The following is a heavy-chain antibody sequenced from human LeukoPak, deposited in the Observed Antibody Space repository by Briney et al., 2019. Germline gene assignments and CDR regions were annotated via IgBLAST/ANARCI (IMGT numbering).Heavy chain of an antibody. CDR2: IKSKTDGGTT. J-gene: IGHJ4*02. Sequence: GASLRLSCAASGFTFSNAWMSWVRQAPGKGLEWVGRIKSKTDGGTTDYAAPVKGRFTISRDDSKNTLYLQMNSLKTEDTAVYYCTTGITMVRGVIHLIDYWGQGTLVTVSS. CDR1: GFTFSNAW. D-gene: IGHD3-10*01. V-gene: IGHV3-15*01. CDR3: TTGITMVRGVIHLIDY.